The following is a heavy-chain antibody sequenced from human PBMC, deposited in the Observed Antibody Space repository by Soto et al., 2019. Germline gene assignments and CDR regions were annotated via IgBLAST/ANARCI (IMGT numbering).Heavy chain of an antibody. CDR2: INPSGGST. J-gene: IGHJ4*02. Sequence: QVQLVQSGAEVKKPGASVKVSCKASGYTFTSYYMHWVRQAPGQGLEWMGIINPSGGSTSYAQKFQGRVNMTGDTSQSQGYREVSSLRSEETAVYYCAGAGGGYQLPLDYWGQGTLVTVSS. CDR3: AGAGGGYQLPLDY. CDR1: GYTFTSYY. V-gene: IGHV1-46*01. D-gene: IGHD2-2*01.